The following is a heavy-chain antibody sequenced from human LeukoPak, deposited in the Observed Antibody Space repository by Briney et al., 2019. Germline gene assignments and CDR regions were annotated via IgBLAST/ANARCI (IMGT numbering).Heavy chain of an antibody. CDR1: GGSISTYY. CDR3: AKVVRAWYVIDS. CDR2: IYNGGTT. J-gene: IGHJ4*02. D-gene: IGHD6-19*01. Sequence: SETLSLTCTVSGGSISTYYWAWIRQPPGKGLEWIGYIYNGGTTNYNPSLKNRATISIDTSKNQFSLNLRSVTPADTAVYYCAKVVRAWYVIDSWGQGTLVTVSS. V-gene: IGHV4-59*01.